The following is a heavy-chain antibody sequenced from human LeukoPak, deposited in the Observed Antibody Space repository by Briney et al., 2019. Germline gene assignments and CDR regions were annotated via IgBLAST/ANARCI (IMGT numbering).Heavy chain of an antibody. V-gene: IGHV3-7*01. Sequence: GGSLRLSCAASGFTFSSYGLSGVRQPPAKGLEGVANRKQAGGEQHFEDSVQGRFTISRDNAKKSVFLQMKILSAADTAMVYLSKSGITFDCWGVETLVTVSS. CDR1: GFTFSSYG. J-gene: IGHJ4*02. CDR2: RKQAGGEQ. CDR3: SKSGITFDC. D-gene: IGHD1-14*01.